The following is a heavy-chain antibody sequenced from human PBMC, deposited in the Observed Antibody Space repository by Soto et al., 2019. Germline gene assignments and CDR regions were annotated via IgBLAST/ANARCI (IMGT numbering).Heavy chain of an antibody. D-gene: IGHD2-21*02. V-gene: IGHV4-34*01. CDR3: ARLEVTSADSFDV. Sequence: GDDWTWIRQTPGKGLEWIGEINHSGSTDYHPSLKSRVTISVDTSKNQFSLNLSSVSAADTAVYFCARLEVTSADSFDVWGPGTMVTVSS. J-gene: IGHJ3*01. CDR1: GDD. CDR2: INHSGST.